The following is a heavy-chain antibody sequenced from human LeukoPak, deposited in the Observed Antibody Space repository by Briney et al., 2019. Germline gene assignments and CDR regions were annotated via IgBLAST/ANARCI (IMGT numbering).Heavy chain of an antibody. Sequence: GSLRLSCAVSGFTFSGYWMHWVRQPPGKGLEWIGEINHSGGTNYNPSLKSRVTISVDTSKNQFSLKLSSVTAADTAVYYCARGLRYSSSWSPFNYWGQGTLVTVSS. V-gene: IGHV4-34*01. J-gene: IGHJ4*02. CDR3: ARGLRYSSSWSPFNY. CDR2: INHSGGT. D-gene: IGHD6-13*01. CDR1: GFTFSGYW.